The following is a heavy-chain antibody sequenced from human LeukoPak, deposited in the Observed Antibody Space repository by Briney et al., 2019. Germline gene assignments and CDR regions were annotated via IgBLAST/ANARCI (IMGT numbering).Heavy chain of an antibody. CDR2: IYYSGST. CDR3: ARHSGSKGSFDY. CDR1: GGSFSGYY. J-gene: IGHJ4*02. D-gene: IGHD1-26*01. Sequence: SETLSLTCAVYGGSFSGYYWSLIRQPPGKGLEWIGYIYYSGSTYYNPSLKSRVTISVDTSKNQFSLKLSSVTAADTAVYYCARHSGSKGSFDYWGQGTLVTVSS. V-gene: IGHV4-59*08.